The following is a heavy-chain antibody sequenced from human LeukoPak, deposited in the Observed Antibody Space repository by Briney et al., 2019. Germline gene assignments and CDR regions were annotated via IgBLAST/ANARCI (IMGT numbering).Heavy chain of an antibody. J-gene: IGHJ4*02. CDR1: GGSISSGSYY. CDR2: IYTSGST. V-gene: IGHV4-61*02. D-gene: IGHD6-19*01. Sequence: SQTLSLTCTVSGGSISSGSYYWSWIRQPAGKGLEWIGRIYTSGSTNYNPSLKSRVTISVDTSKNQFSLKLSSVTAADTAVYYCARDPPDSSGSEVDYWGQGTLVTVSS. CDR3: ARDPPDSSGSEVDY.